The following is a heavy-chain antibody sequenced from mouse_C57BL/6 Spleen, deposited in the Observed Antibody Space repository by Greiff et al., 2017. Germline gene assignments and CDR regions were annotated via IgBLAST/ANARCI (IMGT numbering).Heavy chain of an antibody. J-gene: IGHJ3*01. CDR1: GYAFSSSW. CDR2: IYPGDGDT. V-gene: IGHV1-82*01. Sequence: QVQLQQSGPELVKPGASVKISCKASGYAFSSSWMNWVKQRPGKGLEWIGRIYPGDGDTNYNGKFKGKATLTADKSSSTAYMQLSSLTSEDSAVYFCARYYYGNWVADWGQGTLVTVSA. CDR3: ARYYYGNWVAD. D-gene: IGHD1-1*01.